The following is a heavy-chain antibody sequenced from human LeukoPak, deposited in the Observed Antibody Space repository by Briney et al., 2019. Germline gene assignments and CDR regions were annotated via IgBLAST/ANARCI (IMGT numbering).Heavy chain of an antibody. CDR2: ISSSGGRT. J-gene: IGHJ3*02. D-gene: IGHD7-27*01. CDR1: GFTFNSYA. Sequence: GGSLRLSCAASGFTFNSYAMGWVRQAPGKGLEWVSTISSSGGRTYYADSVKGRFTISRDDAKNSLYLQMNSLRAEDTAMYYCASDPPWANDAFDIWGQGTMVTVSS. V-gene: IGHV3-23*01. CDR3: ASDPPWANDAFDI.